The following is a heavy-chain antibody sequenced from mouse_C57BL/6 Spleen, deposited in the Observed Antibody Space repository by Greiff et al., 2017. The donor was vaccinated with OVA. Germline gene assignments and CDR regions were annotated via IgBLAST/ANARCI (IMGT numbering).Heavy chain of an antibody. CDR2: IHPNSGST. Sequence: VQLQQPGAELVKPGASVKLSCKASGYTFTSYWMHWVKQRPGQGLEWIGMIHPNSGSTNYNEKFKSKATLTVDKSSSTAYMQLSSLTSEDSAVYYCARYLYGNYVGYFDYWGQGTTLTVSS. V-gene: IGHV1-64*01. CDR3: ARYLYGNYVGYFDY. D-gene: IGHD2-1*01. J-gene: IGHJ2*01. CDR1: GYTFTSYW.